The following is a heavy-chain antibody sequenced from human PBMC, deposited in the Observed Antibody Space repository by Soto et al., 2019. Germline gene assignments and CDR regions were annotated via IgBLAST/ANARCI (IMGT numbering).Heavy chain of an antibody. V-gene: IGHV1-18*01. J-gene: IGHJ4*02. CDR1: GYTFTSYG. CDR3: ARVGFGVPGLH. D-gene: IGHD3-10*01. Sequence: QVQLVQSGAEVKKPGASVKVSCKASGYTFTSYGISWVRQAPGQGLEWMGWISAYNGNTNYAQKRQGWGTHATGTAKSPTHMELGHLMSAEPAVIYCARVGFGVPGLHRGQGTLVTVSS. CDR2: ISAYNGNT.